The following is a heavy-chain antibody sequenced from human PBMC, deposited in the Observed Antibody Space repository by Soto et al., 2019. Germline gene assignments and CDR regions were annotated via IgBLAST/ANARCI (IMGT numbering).Heavy chain of an antibody. CDR1: GFTFSSYA. CDR2: ISGSGGST. CDR3: AKVEQPQVVITDFDY. D-gene: IGHD3-22*01. V-gene: IGHV3-23*01. J-gene: IGHJ4*02. Sequence: PGGSLRLSCAASGFTFSSYAMSWVRQAPGKGLEWVSAISGSGGSTYYADSVKGRFTISRDNSKNTLYLQMNSLRAEDTAVYYYAKVEQPQVVITDFDYRGQGTLVTVSS.